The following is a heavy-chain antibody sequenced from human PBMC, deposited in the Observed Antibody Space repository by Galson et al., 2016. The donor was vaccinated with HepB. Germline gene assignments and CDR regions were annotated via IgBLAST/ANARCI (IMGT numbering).Heavy chain of an antibody. CDR3: VRQRFSDSFDS. Sequence: SLRLSCAASGFTFSSYGMHWVRQAPGKGLEWVALISYDGSIRYYADSVKGRFTISRDNSENTLYLQMNSLRTEDTSVYYCVRQRFSDSFDSWGQGTLITVSS. D-gene: IGHD3-22*01. CDR1: GFTFSSYG. V-gene: IGHV3-30*04. CDR2: ISYDGSIR. J-gene: IGHJ4*02.